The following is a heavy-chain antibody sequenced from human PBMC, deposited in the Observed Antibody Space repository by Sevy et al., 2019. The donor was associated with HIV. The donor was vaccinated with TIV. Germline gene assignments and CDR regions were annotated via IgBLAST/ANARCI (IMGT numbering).Heavy chain of an antibody. Sequence: SETLSLTCTVSGVSISSSSYDWGWIRQPPGKGLEWIASFFFTGSTYYNPSLKSRVTISVDTSNNQFSLKLNSVTAADTALYYCARQGGLVDRAFDYWGQRTLVTDSS. D-gene: IGHD3-10*01. CDR1: GVSISSSSYD. CDR3: ARQGGLVDRAFDY. V-gene: IGHV4-39*01. J-gene: IGHJ4*02. CDR2: FFFTGST.